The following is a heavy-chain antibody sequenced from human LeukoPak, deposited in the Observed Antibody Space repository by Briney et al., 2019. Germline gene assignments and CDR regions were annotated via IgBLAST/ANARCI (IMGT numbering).Heavy chain of an antibody. V-gene: IGHV3-11*01. Sequence: GGSLRLSCAASGFTFSDYYMSWIRQAPGKGLEWVSYISSSGSTIYYADSVKGRSTISRDNAKNSLYLQMNSLRAEDTAVYYCARDARQQLVERFDYWGQGTLVTVSS. CDR2: ISSSGSTI. J-gene: IGHJ4*02. D-gene: IGHD6-13*01. CDR1: GFTFSDYY. CDR3: ARDARQQLVERFDY.